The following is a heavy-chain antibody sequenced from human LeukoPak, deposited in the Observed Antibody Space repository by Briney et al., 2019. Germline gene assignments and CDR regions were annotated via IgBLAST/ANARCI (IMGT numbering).Heavy chain of an antibody. CDR3: ARAASGGLLGDS. D-gene: IGHD3-16*02. J-gene: IGHJ4*02. V-gene: IGHV6-1*01. CDR2: TYYRSKWYN. Sequence: TSQTLSLTCAISGDSVSNNSAVWNWIRQSPSRGLEWLGRTYYRSKWYNDYGASVKSRITVNPDTSKNQFSLRLSAVTAADTAVYYCARAASGGLLGDSWGQGTLVTVSS. CDR1: GDSVSNNSAV.